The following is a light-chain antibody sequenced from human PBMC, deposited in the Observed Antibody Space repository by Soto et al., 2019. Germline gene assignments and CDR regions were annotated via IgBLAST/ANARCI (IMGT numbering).Light chain of an antibody. J-gene: IGLJ3*02. Sequence: QSVLTQPPSVSGAPGQRVTISCTGSSSNIGRGYDVHWYQQFPGSAPRLLLSGDSNRPSGVPDRFSGSRSGTSASLAITGLQAEDEAYYYGQTFDSSLTISWVFGGGTKVTVL. CDR2: GDS. V-gene: IGLV1-40*01. CDR1: SSNIGRGYD. CDR3: QTFDSSLTISWV.